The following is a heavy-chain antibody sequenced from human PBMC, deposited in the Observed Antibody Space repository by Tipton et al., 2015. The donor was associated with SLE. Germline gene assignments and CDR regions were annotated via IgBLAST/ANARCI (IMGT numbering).Heavy chain of an antibody. CDR2: INHSGST. V-gene: IGHV4-34*01. CDR3: ARKYDYGDYYFDY. Sequence: LSLTCAVYGGSFSGYYWSWIRQPPGKGLEWIGEINHSGSTNYNPSLKSRVTISVDRSKNQFSLKLTSVTAADTAVYYCARKYDYGDYYFDYWGQGTLVTVSS. J-gene: IGHJ4*02. CDR1: GGSFSGYY. D-gene: IGHD4-17*01.